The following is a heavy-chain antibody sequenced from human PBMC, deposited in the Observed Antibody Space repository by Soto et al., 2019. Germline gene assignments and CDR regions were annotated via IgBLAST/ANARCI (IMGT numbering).Heavy chain of an antibody. J-gene: IGHJ4*02. CDR2: IWYDGSNK. CDR1: GFTFSSYG. V-gene: IGHV3-33*01. D-gene: IGHD6-13*01. CDR3: ARDGGPGIAAAGYFDY. Sequence: GGSLRLSCAASGFTFSSYGMHWVRQAPGKGLEWVAVIWYDGSNKYYADSVKGRFTISRDNSKNTLYLQMNSLRAEDTAVYYCARDGGPGIAAAGYFDYWGQGTLVTVS.